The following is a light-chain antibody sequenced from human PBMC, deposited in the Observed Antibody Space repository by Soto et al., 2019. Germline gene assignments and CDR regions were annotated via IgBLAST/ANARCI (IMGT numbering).Light chain of an antibody. CDR1: SSDVGIYNY. V-gene: IGLV2-14*01. J-gene: IGLJ1*01. Sequence: QCGLTQPASVSRSPGQSIAISCTGSSSDVGIYNYVSWYQQHPGKVPKLIIYEVSNRPSGVSNRFSGSKSGNTASLNISGLQAEDEADYYCSSYTTSSTRVFGAGPQGPVL. CDR2: EVS. CDR3: SSYTTSSTRV.